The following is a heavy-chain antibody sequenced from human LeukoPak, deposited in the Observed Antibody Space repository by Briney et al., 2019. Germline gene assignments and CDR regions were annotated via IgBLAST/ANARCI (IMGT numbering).Heavy chain of an antibody. D-gene: IGHD6-19*01. CDR3: AKDRYSSGGYSDFDY. J-gene: IGHJ4*02. CDR2: ISDDGSNK. CDR1: GFTFSNYA. V-gene: IGHV3-30*18. Sequence: GRSLRLSCAASGFTFSNYAMHWVRQAPGKGLEWVAVISDDGSNKYYGDSVKGRFTISRDNSKNTVYLQMNSLRAEDTAVYYCAKDRYSSGGYSDFDYWGQGTLVTVSS.